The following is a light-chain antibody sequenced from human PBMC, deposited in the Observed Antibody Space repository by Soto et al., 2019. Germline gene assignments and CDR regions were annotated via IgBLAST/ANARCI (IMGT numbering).Light chain of an antibody. J-gene: IGLJ2*01. V-gene: IGLV2-14*01. CDR2: DVS. CDR1: SSDIGAYSY. CDR3: SSYTSSATLI. Sequence: QSALTQPASVSGSPGQSIAISCTGTSSDIGAYSYVSWYQQHPGKAPKLMIYDVSNRPSGVSIRFSGSKSGNTASLTISGLQAEDEADYYCSSYTSSATLIFGGGTKLTVL.